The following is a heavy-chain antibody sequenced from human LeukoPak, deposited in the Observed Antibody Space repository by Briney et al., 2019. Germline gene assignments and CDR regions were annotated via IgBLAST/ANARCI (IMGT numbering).Heavy chain of an antibody. CDR3: ARTNSAYYYMGV. CDR2: IYHSGST. CDR1: GYSISSGYY. Sequence: SETLSLTCAVSGYSISSGYYWGWIRQPPGKGLEWIGSIYHSGSTYYNPSLKSRVTISVDTSKNQFSLKLSSVTAADTAVYYCARTNSAYYYMGVWGKGTTVTVSS. J-gene: IGHJ6*03. D-gene: IGHD2/OR15-2a*01. V-gene: IGHV4-38-2*01.